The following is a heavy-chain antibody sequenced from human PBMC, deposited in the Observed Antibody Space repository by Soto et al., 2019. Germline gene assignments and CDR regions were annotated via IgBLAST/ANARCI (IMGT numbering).Heavy chain of an antibody. CDR1: GVTPGRYG. J-gene: IGHJ5*02. Sequence: QVELVESGGGVVQPGRSLKLSCAASGVTPGRYGMHWVRQAPGKGLEWLAVISYDGVNKYYAYSVKGRFTISRDKSRNTLYLKMVNLSAEDTAVYYCVKDQRMYYYGSGSGSWGQGTLVTVSS. V-gene: IGHV3-30*18. CDR3: VKDQRMYYYGSGSGS. D-gene: IGHD3-10*01. CDR2: ISYDGVNK.